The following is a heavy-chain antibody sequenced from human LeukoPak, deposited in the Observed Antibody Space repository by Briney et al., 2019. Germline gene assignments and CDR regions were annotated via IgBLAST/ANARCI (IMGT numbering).Heavy chain of an antibody. V-gene: IGHV3-20*04. J-gene: IGHJ4*02. CDR3: VRDLRTGSYGNYFDH. D-gene: IGHD1-26*01. CDR1: GFTFSNYW. Sequence: PGGSLRLSCAASGFTFSNYWMHWVRQAPGTGLEWVSGINWNGGGTGYVDSVKGRFTISRDNAKNALYLQMNSLRAEDTAMYYCVRDLRTGSYGNYFDHWGQGTLVTVSS. CDR2: INWNGGGT.